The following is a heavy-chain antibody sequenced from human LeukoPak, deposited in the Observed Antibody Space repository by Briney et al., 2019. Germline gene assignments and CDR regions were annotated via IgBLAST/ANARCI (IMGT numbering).Heavy chain of an antibody. D-gene: IGHD1/OR15-1a*01. CDR1: GYTFTDYY. CDR3: AREFRTTTWSYDAFDL. J-gene: IGHJ3*01. Sequence: ASVKVSCKASGYTFTDYYMHWVRQAPGQGLEWVGWINPTSGGTNYAQKFQDRVTMTRDTSNNTSYMELSRLRSDDTAVYYCAREFRTTTWSYDAFDLWGQGTMATVSS. CDR2: INPTSGGT. V-gene: IGHV1-2*02.